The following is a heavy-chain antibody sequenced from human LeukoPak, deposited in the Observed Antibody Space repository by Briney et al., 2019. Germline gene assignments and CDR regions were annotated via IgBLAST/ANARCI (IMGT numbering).Heavy chain of an antibody. CDR3: ARDKSSGWYYFDH. J-gene: IGHJ4*02. Sequence: SETMSLTCTVSGGSISSNSYYWAWIRQSPGKGLEWIGSIYYSGKVYYNPSLKSRVDISVHTAKNQFSLKLTSVTAADTAVYYCARDKSSGWYYFDHWGQGTLITVSS. CDR1: GGSISSNSYY. CDR2: IYYSGKV. D-gene: IGHD6-19*01. V-gene: IGHV4-39*07.